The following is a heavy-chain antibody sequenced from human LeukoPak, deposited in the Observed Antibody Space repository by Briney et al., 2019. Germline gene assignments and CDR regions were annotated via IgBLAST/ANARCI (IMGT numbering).Heavy chain of an antibody. V-gene: IGHV4-39*01. CDR1: GGSISSSTHY. CDR2: ISHSGGT. J-gene: IGHJ5*02. CDR3: ARHDHSDFGDPNWFDP. Sequence: PSETLSLTCTVSGGSISSSTHYWGLIRQPPGKELEWIASISHSGGTFYNPSLKSRVSISVDTSKNLFSLNLNSVTAADTAVYYCARHDHSDFGDPNWFDPWGQGTLVTVSS. D-gene: IGHD4-17*01.